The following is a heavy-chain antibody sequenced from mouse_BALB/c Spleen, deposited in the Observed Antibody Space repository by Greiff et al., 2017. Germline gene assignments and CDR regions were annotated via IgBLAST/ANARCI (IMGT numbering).Heavy chain of an antibody. V-gene: IGHV1-87*01. D-gene: IGHD6-1*01. J-gene: IGHJ4*01. CDR1: GYTFTSYW. CDR2: IYPGDGDT. Sequence: VQLQQSGAELARPGASVKLSCKASGYTFTSYWMQWVKQRPGQGLEWIGAIYPGDGDTRYTQKFKGKATLTADKSSSTAYMQLSSLASEDSAVYYCAREAERDYWGQGTSVTVSS. CDR3: AREAERDY.